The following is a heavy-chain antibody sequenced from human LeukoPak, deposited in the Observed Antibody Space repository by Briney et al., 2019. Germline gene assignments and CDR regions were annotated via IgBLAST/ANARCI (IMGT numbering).Heavy chain of an antibody. CDR2: IWYDGSNK. D-gene: IGHD3-22*01. CDR3: ARLNPYYYDSSF. V-gene: IGHV3-33*01. CDR1: GLTFSSYG. J-gene: IGHJ4*02. Sequence: GRSLRLSCAASGLTFSSYGMHWVRQAPGKGLEWVAVIWYDGSNKYYADSVKGRFTISRDNSKNTLYLQMNSLRAEDTAVYYCARLNPYYYDSSFWGQGTLVTVSS.